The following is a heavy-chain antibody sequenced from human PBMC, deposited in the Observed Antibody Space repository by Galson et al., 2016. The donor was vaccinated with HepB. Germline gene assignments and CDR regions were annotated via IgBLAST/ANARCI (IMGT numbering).Heavy chain of an antibody. CDR1: GVSISNGDYY. J-gene: IGHJ4*02. D-gene: IGHD1-1*01. CDR2: IYFTGRT. CDR3: AREGRFHWDDGNVRY. V-gene: IGHV4-30-4*01. Sequence: TLSLTCADSGVSISNGDYYWSWIRQPPGKGLECIWYIYFTGRTYNNPSLPSRVSMSFDTSKNQLSLKLNSVSAADTAVYYCAREGRFHWDDGNVRYWGQGTLVSVSS.